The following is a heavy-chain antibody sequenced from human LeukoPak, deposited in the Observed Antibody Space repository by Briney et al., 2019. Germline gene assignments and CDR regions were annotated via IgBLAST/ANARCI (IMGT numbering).Heavy chain of an antibody. J-gene: IGHJ6*02. CDR2: THYGSGWIN. CDR1: GDSFSRNDAA. Sequence: QTLSLTCAISGDSFSRNDAAWNWIRQSPSRGLEWLGRTHYGSGWINDYAVSLGSRIVVSADTSKNQFSLQLNSVTPEDTAVYYCARGRRVYYGMDVWGQGTTVTVSS. V-gene: IGHV6-1*01. D-gene: IGHD6-6*01. CDR3: ARGRRVYYGMDV.